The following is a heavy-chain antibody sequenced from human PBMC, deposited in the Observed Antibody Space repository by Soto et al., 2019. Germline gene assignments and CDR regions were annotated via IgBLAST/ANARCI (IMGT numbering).Heavy chain of an antibody. V-gene: IGHV3-48*02. CDR3: ARENTVTTGYYYYYGMDV. CDR1: GFTFSSYS. D-gene: IGHD4-17*01. J-gene: IGHJ6*02. Sequence: AGGSLRLSCAASGFTFSSYSMNWVRQAPGKGLEWVSYISSSSSTIYYADSVKGRFTISRDNAKNSLYLQMNSLRDEDTAVYYCARENTVTTGYYYYYGMDVWGQGTTVTVSS. CDR2: ISSSSSTI.